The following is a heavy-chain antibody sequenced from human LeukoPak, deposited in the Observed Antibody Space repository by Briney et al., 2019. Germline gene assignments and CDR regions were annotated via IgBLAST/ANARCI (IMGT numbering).Heavy chain of an antibody. Sequence: GASVKVSFKASVYTFPNYYIHCVRQSPGQGLEWMGIINPSGSSTSYAQKFQGRVTMTRDTSTSTVYMELSSLRSDDTAVYYCARDWRFYAFDIWGQGTMVTVSS. J-gene: IGHJ3*02. CDR1: VYTFPNYY. CDR2: INPSGSST. CDR3: ARDWRFYAFDI. V-gene: IGHV1-46*01.